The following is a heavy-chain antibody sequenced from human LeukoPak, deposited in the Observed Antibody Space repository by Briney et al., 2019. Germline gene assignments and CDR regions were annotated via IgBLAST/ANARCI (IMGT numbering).Heavy chain of an antibody. CDR1: GGTFSSYA. Sequence: GSSVKVSSKASGGTFSSYAISWVRQAPGQGLEWMGGIIPIFGTANYAQKFQGRVTITTDESTSTAYMELSSLRSEDTAVYYCASPYSSGWYYFDYWGQGTLVTVSS. V-gene: IGHV1-69*05. J-gene: IGHJ4*02. CDR2: IIPIFGTA. D-gene: IGHD6-19*01. CDR3: ASPYSSGWYYFDY.